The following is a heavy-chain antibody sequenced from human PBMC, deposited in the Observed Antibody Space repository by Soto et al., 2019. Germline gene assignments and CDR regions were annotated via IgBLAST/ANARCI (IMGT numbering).Heavy chain of an antibody. V-gene: IGHV5-51*01. CDR2: IYPGDSDT. D-gene: IGHD4-4*01. J-gene: IGHJ6*02. CDR3: ALTMTTLTTSCYYYYYVMGV. Sequence: GESLKISCKGSGYSFTCYWIGWVRQMPGKGLEWMGIIYPGDSDTRYSPSFQGQVTISADKSISTAYLQWSSLKASDTAMYYCALTMTTLTTSCYYYYYVMGVWGQGTTVTGSS. CDR1: GYSFTCYW.